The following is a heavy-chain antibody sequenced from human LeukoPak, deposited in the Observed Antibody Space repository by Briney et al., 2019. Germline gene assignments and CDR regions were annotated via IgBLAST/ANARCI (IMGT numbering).Heavy chain of an antibody. J-gene: IGHJ4*02. CDR2: INHSGST. V-gene: IGHV4-34*01. D-gene: IGHD3-16*02. Sequence: SETLSLTCAVYGGSFSGYYWSWIRQPPGKGLEWIGEINHSGSTNYNPSLKSRVTISVDTSKNQFSLKLSSVTAADTAVYYCARGGETYDYVWGSYRYSPYFDYWGQGTLVTVSS. CDR1: GGSFSGYY. CDR3: ARGGETYDYVWGSYRYSPYFDY.